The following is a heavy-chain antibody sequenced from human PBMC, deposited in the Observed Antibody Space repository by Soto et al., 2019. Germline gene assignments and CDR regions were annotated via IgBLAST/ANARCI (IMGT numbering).Heavy chain of an antibody. CDR1: GFTFSDYW. V-gene: IGHV3-74*01. J-gene: IGHJ6*03. CDR2: IKGDLITT. D-gene: IGHD5-12*01. CDR3: ARGARGLYFMDV. Sequence: EVQVVESGGGLVQPGGSLRLSCAASGFTFSDYWMHWVRQAPGKGLVWVSRIKGDLITTNYADSVKGRFTISRDNARNTVSLQMDSLRAEDTAVYYCARGARGLYFMDVWGKGTTVTGSS.